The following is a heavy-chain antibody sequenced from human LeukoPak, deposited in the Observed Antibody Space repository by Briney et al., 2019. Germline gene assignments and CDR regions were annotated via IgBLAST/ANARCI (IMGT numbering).Heavy chain of an antibody. Sequence: PSETLSLTCAVYGGSFSGYYWSWIRQPPGKGLEWIGSIYYSGSTYYNPSLKSRVTISVDTSKNQFSLKLSSVTAADTAVYYCARQGEYSSSSGDYWGQGTLVTVSS. CDR1: GGSFSGYY. V-gene: IGHV4-34*01. CDR3: ARQGEYSSSSGDY. J-gene: IGHJ4*02. CDR2: IYYSGST. D-gene: IGHD6-6*01.